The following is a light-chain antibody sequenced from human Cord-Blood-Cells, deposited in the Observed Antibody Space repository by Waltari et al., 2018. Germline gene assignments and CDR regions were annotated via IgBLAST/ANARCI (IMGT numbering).Light chain of an antibody. J-gene: IGLJ1*01. CDR2: DVS. CDR3: CSYAGSYTYV. V-gene: IGLV2-11*01. CDR1: SSDVGGYNY. Sequence: QSALTQPRSVSGSPGQSVTISCTGTSSDVGGYNYVSWYQRHPGKAPTLMIYDVSKRPSGVPALFSGSKSGNTASLTISGRQAEDEADYYCCSYAGSYTYVFGTGTKVTVL.